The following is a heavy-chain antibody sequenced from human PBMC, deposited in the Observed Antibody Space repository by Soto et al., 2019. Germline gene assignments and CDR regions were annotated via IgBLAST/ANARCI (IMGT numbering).Heavy chain of an antibody. Sequence: GASVKVSCKVSGYTLTELSMHWVRQAPGKGLEWMGGFDPEDGETIYAQKCQGRVTMTEDTSTDTAYMELSSLRSEDTAVYYCATDPGEYCSSTSCHMSEYWGQGTLVTVSA. V-gene: IGHV1-24*01. J-gene: IGHJ4*02. D-gene: IGHD2-2*02. CDR3: ATDPGEYCSSTSCHMSEY. CDR2: FDPEDGET. CDR1: GYTLTELS.